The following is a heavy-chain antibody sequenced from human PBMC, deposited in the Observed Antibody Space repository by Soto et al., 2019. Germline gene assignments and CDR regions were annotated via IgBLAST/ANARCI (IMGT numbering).Heavy chain of an antibody. D-gene: IGHD2-8*01. Sequence: EVKLLESGGDLVQPGGSLRLSCAASGFTFSTYAMSWVRQAPGKGLEWVSSIGSGPDDSDSADSVKGRFIISRDNSKNIVSLRMERLRVEDTARYYCAKDRMNHNGVWDPFDVWGQGTVVTVSS. CDR1: GFTFSTYA. CDR2: IGSGPDDS. V-gene: IGHV3-23*01. J-gene: IGHJ3*01. CDR3: AKDRMNHNGVWDPFDV.